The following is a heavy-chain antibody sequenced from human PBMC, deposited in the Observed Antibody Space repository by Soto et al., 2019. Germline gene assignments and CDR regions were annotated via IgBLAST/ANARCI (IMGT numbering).Heavy chain of an antibody. CDR2: ISWDGGST. J-gene: IGHJ5*02. CDR1: GCPPYHNA. V-gene: IGHV3-43D*04. D-gene: IGHD3-22*01. Sequence: GMSLRLSCAASGCPPYHNAMHCIRQAPGKGLGWVSLISWDGGSTCYADSVKGRFSSSRDNSKNSQYLQMNSLRAEDTAWDYGSNYDAGRLGLGPCGQGTRFTISS. CDR3: SNYDAGRLGLGP.